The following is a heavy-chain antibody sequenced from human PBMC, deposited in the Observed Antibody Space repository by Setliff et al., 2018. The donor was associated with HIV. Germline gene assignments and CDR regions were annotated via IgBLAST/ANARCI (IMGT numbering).Heavy chain of an antibody. D-gene: IGHD4-17*01. CDR2: INSDSGGT. V-gene: IGHV1-2*06. CDR1: GYTFTNYY. CDR3: ARADYGDHLDY. Sequence: ASVKVSCKASGYTFTNYYIHWVRQAPGQGLEWMGRINSDSGGTDLAQAFQDRVTMTRDTSITTAYMELSRLSSDDTAVYYCARADYGDHLDYWGQGILVTVSS. J-gene: IGHJ4*02.